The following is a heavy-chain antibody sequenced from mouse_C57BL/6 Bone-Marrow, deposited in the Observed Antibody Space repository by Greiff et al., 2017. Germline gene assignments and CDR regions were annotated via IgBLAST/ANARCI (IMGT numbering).Heavy chain of an antibody. CDR2: IYPGDGDT. Sequence: QVQLQQSGPELVKPGASVKISCKASGYAFSSSWMNWVKQRPGKGLEWIGRIYPGDGDTNYNGKFKGKATLTADKSSSTAYMQLSSLTSEDSAVYFCARELRHSYFDDWGQGTTLTVSS. CDR3: ARELRHSYFDD. J-gene: IGHJ2*01. D-gene: IGHD3-2*02. V-gene: IGHV1-82*01. CDR1: GYAFSSSW.